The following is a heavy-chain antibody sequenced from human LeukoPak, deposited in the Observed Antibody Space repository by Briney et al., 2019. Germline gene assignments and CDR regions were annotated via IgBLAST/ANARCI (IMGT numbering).Heavy chain of an antibody. Sequence: SETLSLTCTVSGYSISSGYYWGWIRQPPGKGLEWIGSIYHSGSTYYNPSLKSRVTISADTSKNQFSLKLRSVTAADTAVYYCARLAVPATAIPTEDFDYWGQGTLVTVSS. J-gene: IGHJ4*02. CDR1: GYSISSGYY. V-gene: IGHV4-38-2*02. CDR3: ARLAVPATAIPTEDFDY. CDR2: IYHSGST. D-gene: IGHD2-2*02.